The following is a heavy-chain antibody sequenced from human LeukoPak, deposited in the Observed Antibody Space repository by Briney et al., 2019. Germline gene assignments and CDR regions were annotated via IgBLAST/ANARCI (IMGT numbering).Heavy chain of an antibody. D-gene: IGHD4-23*01. CDR1: GGSISSSSKY. J-gene: IGHJ6*03. CDR3: ARLHYGGNYGYYYYYMDV. CDR2: IYYTGST. Sequence: SETLSLTCTVSGGSISSSSKYWGWIRQPPGKGLEWIGSIYYTGSTYYNSSLKSRVTISVDTSRNHFSLRLSSVTAADTAVYYCARLHYGGNYGYYYYYMDVWGKGTTVTISS. V-gene: IGHV4-39*02.